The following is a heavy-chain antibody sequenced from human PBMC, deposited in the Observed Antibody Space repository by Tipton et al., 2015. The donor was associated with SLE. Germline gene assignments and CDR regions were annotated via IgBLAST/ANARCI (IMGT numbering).Heavy chain of an antibody. J-gene: IGHJ3*02. CDR3: SRRGSYNLNDLDI. Sequence: TLSLTCTVSGGSISSGGYYWSWIRQHPGKGLEWIGEVYHSGQSNYNPSLDSRVTMSVDTSNNHFSLRLTSVTAADSAAYFCSRRGSYNLNDLDIWGQGKWSPSLQ. CDR1: GGSISSGGYY. V-gene: IGHV4-31*03. D-gene: IGHD1-1*01. CDR2: VYHSGQS.